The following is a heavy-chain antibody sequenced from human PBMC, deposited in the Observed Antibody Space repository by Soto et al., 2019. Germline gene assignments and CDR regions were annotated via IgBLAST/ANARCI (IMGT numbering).Heavy chain of an antibody. CDR2: ISFDEKIQ. Sequence: QVQLVESGGGVVQPGRTLRLSCAASGFTFNTYGMHWVRQAPGKGLEWVAVISFDEKIQYYADSVKGRFTISRDNSKNTMSLRMDSLRPDDTAVYYSAKVAERSMITLGGVIADWGQGTLVTVSS. D-gene: IGHD3-16*02. J-gene: IGHJ4*02. V-gene: IGHV3-30*18. CDR1: GFTFNTYG. CDR3: AKVAERSMITLGGVIAD.